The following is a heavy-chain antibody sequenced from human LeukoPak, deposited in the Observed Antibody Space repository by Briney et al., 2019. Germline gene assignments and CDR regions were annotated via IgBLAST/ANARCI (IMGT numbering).Heavy chain of an antibody. CDR2: ISSSSSYI. J-gene: IGHJ4*02. CDR3: ARGPIVGATPFDY. Sequence: GSLRLSCAASGFTFSSYSMNWVRQAPGKGLEWVSSISSSSSYIYYADSVKGRFTIPRDNAKNSLYLQMNSLRAEDTAVYYCARGPIVGATPFDYWGQGTLVTVSS. CDR1: GFTFSSYS. D-gene: IGHD1-26*01. V-gene: IGHV3-21*01.